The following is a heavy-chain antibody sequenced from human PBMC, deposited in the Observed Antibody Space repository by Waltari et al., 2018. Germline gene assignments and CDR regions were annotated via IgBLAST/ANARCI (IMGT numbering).Heavy chain of an antibody. CDR3: AREVGGSSWSTTPRGDAFDI. V-gene: IGHV4-39*07. CDR2: IYFAGVN. J-gene: IGHJ3*02. Sequence: QLQLRESGPGLLKPSETLSLTCSVSGDSIGSGYYYWGWIRQAPGKGLEWIGSIYFAGVNYNNPSLKSRRTISVDTSKNQFSLRLSSVTAADTAVYYCAREVGGSSWSTTPRGDAFDIWGQGTMVTVSS. D-gene: IGHD6-13*01. CDR1: GDSIGSGYYY.